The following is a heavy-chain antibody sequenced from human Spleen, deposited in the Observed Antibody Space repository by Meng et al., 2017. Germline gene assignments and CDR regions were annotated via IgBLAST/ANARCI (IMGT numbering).Heavy chain of an antibody. CDR2: IGAYNGNT. Sequence: ASVKVSCKASGYTFTSFAITWVRQAPGQGLEWMGWIGAYNGNTNYAQRLQGRVTMTTDTSTSTAYMELTSLRSDDTAEYYCARATTPDYWGQGTLVTVSS. CDR3: ARATTPDY. D-gene: IGHD1-1*01. V-gene: IGHV1-18*01. J-gene: IGHJ4*02. CDR1: GYTFTSFA.